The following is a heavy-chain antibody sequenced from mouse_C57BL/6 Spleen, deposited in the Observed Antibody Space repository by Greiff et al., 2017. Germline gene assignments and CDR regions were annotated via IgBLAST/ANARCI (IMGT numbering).Heavy chain of an antibody. J-gene: IGHJ3*01. D-gene: IGHD1-1*01. CDR1: GYTFTDYN. Sequence: VQLQQSGPELVKPGASVKMSCKASGYTFTDYNMHWVKQSHGKSLEWIGYINPNNGGTSYNQKFKGKATLTVNKSSSTAYMELRSLTSEDSAVYYGARDYGSTPWFAYWGQGTLVTVSA. CDR2: INPNNGGT. V-gene: IGHV1-22*01. CDR3: ARDYGSTPWFAY.